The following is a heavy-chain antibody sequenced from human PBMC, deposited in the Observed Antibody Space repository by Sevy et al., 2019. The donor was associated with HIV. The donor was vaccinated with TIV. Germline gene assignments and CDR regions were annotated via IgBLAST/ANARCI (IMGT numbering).Heavy chain of an antibody. D-gene: IGHD6-6*01. CDR1: GFTFSDYY. Sequence: GGSLRLSCAASGFTFSDYYMSWIRQAPGKGLEWVSYISSSGTSMYYADSVKGRFTISRDNAKNSLYLQMNSLRADDTAVYYCARGGVVVAARRDWYFDLWGRGTLVTVSS. CDR3: ARGGVVVAARRDWYFDL. J-gene: IGHJ2*01. CDR2: ISSSGTSM. V-gene: IGHV3-11*01.